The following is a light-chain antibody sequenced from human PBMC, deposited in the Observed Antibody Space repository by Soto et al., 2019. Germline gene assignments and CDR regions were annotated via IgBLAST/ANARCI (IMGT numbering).Light chain of an antibody. Sequence: DIQMTQSPSTLSASLGDRVTITCRASQSISSWLAWYQQKPGKAPKLLIYKASSLESGVPSRFSGSGSGTEFTLTISSLQPDDFATYYCQQYYSYPFTFGQGTKLEIK. J-gene: IGKJ2*01. V-gene: IGKV1-5*03. CDR3: QQYYSYPFT. CDR2: KAS. CDR1: QSISSW.